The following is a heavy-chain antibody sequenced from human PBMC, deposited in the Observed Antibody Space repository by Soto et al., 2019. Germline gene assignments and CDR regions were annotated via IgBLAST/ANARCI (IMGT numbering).Heavy chain of an antibody. CDR1: GFSFSRFA. J-gene: IGHJ4*02. D-gene: IGHD5-18*01. CDR2: ISPPGGTT. CDR3: AKDLTPIQLWPSSFDL. V-gene: IGHV3-23*01. Sequence: EVQLLESGGGLVQPGGSLRLSCVASGFSFSRFAMSWVRQAPGKGLEWVSTISPPGGTTFYADSVRGRFTISRDSSKNTLYLQMNSLRAEDMAIYYCAKDLTPIQLWPSSFDLWGQGTLVTVSS.